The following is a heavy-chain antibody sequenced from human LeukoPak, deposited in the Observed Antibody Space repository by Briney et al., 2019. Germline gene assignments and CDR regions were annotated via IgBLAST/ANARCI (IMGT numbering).Heavy chain of an antibody. D-gene: IGHD5-12*01. J-gene: IGHJ4*02. CDR3: ARGRSGLDYFDY. CDR2: ISAYNGNT. V-gene: IGHV1-18*04. CDR1: GYTFTSYY. Sequence: ASVKVSCKASGYTFTSYYMHWVRQAPGQGLEWMGWISAYNGNTNYAQKLQGRVTMTTDTSTSTAYMELRSLRSDDTAVYYCARGRSGLDYFDYWGQGTLVTVSS.